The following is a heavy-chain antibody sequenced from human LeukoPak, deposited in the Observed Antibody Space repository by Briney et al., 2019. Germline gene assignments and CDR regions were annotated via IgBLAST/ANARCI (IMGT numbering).Heavy chain of an antibody. CDR3: ARDLWESGSYYEEWSY. CDR1: GGTFSSYA. V-gene: IGHV1-69*01. CDR2: IIPIFGTA. J-gene: IGHJ4*02. Sequence: SVKVSCKASGGTFSSYAISWVRQAPGQGLEWMGGIIPIFGTANYAQKFQGRVTITADESTSTAYMELSSLRSEDRAVYYCARDLWESGSYYEEWSYWGQGTLVTVSS. D-gene: IGHD1-26*01.